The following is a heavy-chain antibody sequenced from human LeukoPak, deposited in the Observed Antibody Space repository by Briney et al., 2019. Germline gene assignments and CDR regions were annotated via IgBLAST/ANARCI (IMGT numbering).Heavy chain of an antibody. J-gene: IGHJ4*02. CDR2: IWSDGSNK. V-gene: IGHV3-33*01. CDR1: GFIFSSYG. Sequence: GGSLRLSCAASGFIFSSYGMYWVRQAPGKGLEWVTNIWSDGSNKYYADSAKGRFTISRDNSKNTLYLQMNSLRAEDTAVYYCARGLFNYDSSGLNYWGQGTLVTVSS. CDR3: ARGLFNYDSSGLNY. D-gene: IGHD3-22*01.